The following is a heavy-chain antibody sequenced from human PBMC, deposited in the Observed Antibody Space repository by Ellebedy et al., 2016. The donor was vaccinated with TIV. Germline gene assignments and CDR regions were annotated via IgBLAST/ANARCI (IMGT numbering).Heavy chain of an antibody. CDR2: VYQSGTA. V-gene: IGHV4-38-2*01. J-gene: IGHJ5*01. CDR1: GFTFTNYA. D-gene: IGHD5-12*01. Sequence: MPGGSLRLSCAASGFTFTNYAINWVRQTPGKGLEWIGTVYQSGTAWYNPSLRSRVTISLDTSKNQFSLRLKLTSVTAADTAVYYCGRLVAASHADSWGQGTLVTVSS. CDR3: GRLVAASHADS.